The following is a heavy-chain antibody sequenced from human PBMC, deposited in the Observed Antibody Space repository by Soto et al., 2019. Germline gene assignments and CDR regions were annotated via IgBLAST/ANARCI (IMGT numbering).Heavy chain of an antibody. CDR1: GFIFSAYG. CDR2: ITHTGTTI. Sequence: GGSLRLSCAASGFIFSAYGFHWVRQAPGKGLEWVSYITHTGTTILYADSVRGRFTMSRDDAKNSLYLQMDNLRAADTAVYYCARHLRHYDYVWGSYRSFLDYWGQGTLVTVSS. CDR3: ARHLRHYDYVWGSYRSFLDY. V-gene: IGHV3-48*01. J-gene: IGHJ4*02. D-gene: IGHD3-16*02.